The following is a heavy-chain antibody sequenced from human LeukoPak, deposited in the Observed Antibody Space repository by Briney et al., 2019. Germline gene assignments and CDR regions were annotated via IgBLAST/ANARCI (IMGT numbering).Heavy chain of an antibody. Sequence: GGSLRLSCAASGFSFDDYPMHWVRQAPGKGLEWVSLISRDGASSHYADSVKGRFTISRDNTKNSLYLQMKSLRAEDTALYYCVKDKAGTMLFDYWGQGTLVTVSS. CDR1: GFSFDDYP. CDR3: VKDKAGTMLFDY. J-gene: IGHJ4*02. D-gene: IGHD3-10*02. CDR2: ISRDGASS. V-gene: IGHV3-43D*03.